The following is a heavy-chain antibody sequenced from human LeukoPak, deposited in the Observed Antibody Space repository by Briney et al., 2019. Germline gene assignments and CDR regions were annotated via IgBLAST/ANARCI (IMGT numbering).Heavy chain of an antibody. D-gene: IGHD3-10*01. J-gene: IGHJ4*02. Sequence: PGGSLKLSCAPSGLTFSIYWMPWVGQVPGRGLEWVSGIGGDGSSTNYADSVRGRFTISRDNAKNTLYLQINSLRAEDTAVYHCASAISYSGGYWGQGTLVTVSS. CDR1: GLTFSIYW. CDR2: IGGDGSST. V-gene: IGHV3-74*01. CDR3: ASAISYSGGY.